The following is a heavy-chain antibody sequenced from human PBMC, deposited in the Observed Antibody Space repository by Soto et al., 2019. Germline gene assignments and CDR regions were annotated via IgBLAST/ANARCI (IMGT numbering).Heavy chain of an antibody. CDR3: AKDLASGSYVN. Sequence: QVQLVESGGGVVQPGRSLRLSCAASGFTFSSYGMHWVRQAPGKGLEWVAVISYDGSNKYYADSVKGRFTISRDNSKNTLYLQMNSLRAEDTAVYYCAKDLASGSYVNWGQGTLVTVSS. CDR2: ISYDGSNK. D-gene: IGHD1-26*01. CDR1: GFTFSSYG. J-gene: IGHJ4*02. V-gene: IGHV3-30*18.